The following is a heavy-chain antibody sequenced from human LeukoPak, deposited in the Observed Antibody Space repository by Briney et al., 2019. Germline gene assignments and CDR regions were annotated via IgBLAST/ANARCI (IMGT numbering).Heavy chain of an antibody. Sequence: GGSLRLSCAASGFTFSSYGMHWVRQAPGKGLEWVAFIRYDGSNKYYADSVKGRFTISRDNSKNTLYLQMNSLRAEDTAVYYCAKVAYGSGSPSRHMDVWGKGTTVTVSS. CDR2: IRYDGSNK. J-gene: IGHJ6*03. V-gene: IGHV3-30*02. CDR1: GFTFSSYG. CDR3: AKVAYGSGSPSRHMDV. D-gene: IGHD3-10*01.